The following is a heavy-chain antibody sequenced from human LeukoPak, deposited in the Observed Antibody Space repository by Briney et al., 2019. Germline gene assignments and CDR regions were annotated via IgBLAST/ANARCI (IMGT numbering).Heavy chain of an antibody. Sequence: SETLYLTCAVYGGSFSGYYWSWIRQPPGEGLEWTGEINHSGSTNYNPSLKSRVTISVDTSKNQFSLKLSSVTAADTAVYYCARGRRNYYGSGVLDYWGQGTLVTVSS. CDR3: ARGRRNYYGSGVLDY. D-gene: IGHD3-10*01. J-gene: IGHJ4*02. CDR2: INHSGST. V-gene: IGHV4-34*01. CDR1: GGSFSGYY.